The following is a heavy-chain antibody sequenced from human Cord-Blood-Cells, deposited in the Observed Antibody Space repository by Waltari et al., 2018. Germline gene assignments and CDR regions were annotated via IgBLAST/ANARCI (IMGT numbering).Heavy chain of an antibody. Sequence: QVQLVQSGAEVKKPGASVKVSCKVSGYTLTELSMHWVRQAPGKGLEWMGGFDPEEGETIYEQKFQGRVTMTEDTSTDTAYMELSSLRSEDTAVYYCVHLSGSGSYYNYVDYWGQGTLVTVSS. V-gene: IGHV1-24*01. D-gene: IGHD3-10*01. CDR3: VHLSGSGSYYNYVDY. CDR2: FDPEEGET. CDR1: GYTLTELS. J-gene: IGHJ4*02.